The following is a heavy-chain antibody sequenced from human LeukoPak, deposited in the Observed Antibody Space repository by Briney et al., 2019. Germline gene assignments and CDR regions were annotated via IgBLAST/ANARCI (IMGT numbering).Heavy chain of an antibody. CDR2: ISYDGSNK. D-gene: IGHD3-22*01. V-gene: IGHV3-30-3*01. CDR3: ARDRGLRYYFDY. Sequence: PGGSLRLSCAASGFTFSSYAMHWVRQAPGKGLEWVAVISYDGSNKYYADSVKGRFTISRDNSKNTLYLQMNSLRAEDTAVYYCARDRGLRYYFDYWGQGALVTVSS. CDR1: GFTFSSYA. J-gene: IGHJ4*02.